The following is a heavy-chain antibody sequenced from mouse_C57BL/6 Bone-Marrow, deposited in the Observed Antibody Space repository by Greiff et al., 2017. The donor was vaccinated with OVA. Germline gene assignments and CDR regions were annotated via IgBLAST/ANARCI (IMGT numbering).Heavy chain of an antibody. Sequence: QVQLQQPGAELVKPGASVKVSCKASGYTFTSYWMHWVKQRPGQGLEWIGRIHPSDSATTYNQTVKGKATLTVDKSSMTADMQLSSLTSEDSAVYYCAPRWDYWGQGTLVTVSA. D-gene: IGHD2-3*01. CDR1: GYTFTSYW. CDR3: APRWDY. J-gene: IGHJ3*01. CDR2: IHPSDSAT. V-gene: IGHV1-74*01.